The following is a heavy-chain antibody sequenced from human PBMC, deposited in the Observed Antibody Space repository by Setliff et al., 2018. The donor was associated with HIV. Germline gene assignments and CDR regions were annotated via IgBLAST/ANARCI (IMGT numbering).Heavy chain of an antibody. CDR2: ISTSGTT. J-gene: IGHJ4*02. V-gene: IGHV4-4*09. CDR1: GVSISGHF. CDR3: ARLIHTGLLYFDY. D-gene: IGHD2-8*02. Sequence: SETLSLTCFVSGVSISGHFWGWIRQPPGKGLEWIGYISTSGTTEYNPSLDSRVTISVDTSRDQFSLNLRSVTAADTALYFCARLIHTGLLYFDYWGLGMLVTVSS.